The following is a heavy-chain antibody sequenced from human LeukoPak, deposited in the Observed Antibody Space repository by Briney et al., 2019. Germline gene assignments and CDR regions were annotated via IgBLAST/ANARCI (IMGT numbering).Heavy chain of an antibody. CDR1: GFTFSSYG. D-gene: IGHD5-24*01. CDR2: ISGSGGST. Sequence: PGGTLRLSCAASGFTFSSYGMSWVRQAPGKGLEWVSAISGSGGSTYYADSVKGRFTISRDNSKNTLYLQMNSLRAEDTAVYYCAIKITLLGYWGQGTLVTVSS. CDR3: AIKITLLGY. J-gene: IGHJ4*02. V-gene: IGHV3-23*01.